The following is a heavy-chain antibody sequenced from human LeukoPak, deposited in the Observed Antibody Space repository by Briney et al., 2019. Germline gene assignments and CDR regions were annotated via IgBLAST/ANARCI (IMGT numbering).Heavy chain of an antibody. CDR2: ISYDGSNK. D-gene: IGHD3-22*01. J-gene: IGHJ1*01. Sequence: GGSLRLSCTASGFTFSSYGMHWVRQAPGKGLEWVAVISYDGSNKYYADSVKGRFTISRDNSKSTLYLQMNSLREEDTAMYYCAKDGDDCIEHWGQGTLVTVSS. V-gene: IGHV3-30*18. CDR1: GFTFSSYG. CDR3: AKDGDDCIEH.